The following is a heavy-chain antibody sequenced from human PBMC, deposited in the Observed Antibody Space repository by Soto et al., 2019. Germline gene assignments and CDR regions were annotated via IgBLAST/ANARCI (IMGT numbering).Heavy chain of an antibody. V-gene: IGHV3-23*01. CDR3: AKVGCYREYYFDS. CDR2: ISGSGGRI. D-gene: IGHD3-3*01. J-gene: IGHJ4*02. Sequence: GGSLRLSCAASRFTFNTNGMSWVRQAPGKGPEWVSVISGSGGRIYYADSVKGRFTISRDNSEHTVYLQMDTLRVEDTALYYCAKVGCYREYYFDSWGQGTLVTVSS. CDR1: RFTFNTNG.